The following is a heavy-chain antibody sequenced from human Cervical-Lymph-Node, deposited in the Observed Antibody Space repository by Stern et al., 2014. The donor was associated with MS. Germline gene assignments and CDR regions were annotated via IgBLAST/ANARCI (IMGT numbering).Heavy chain of an antibody. J-gene: IGHJ6*02. D-gene: IGHD2-15*01. CDR1: EYTHNNYL. CDR3: AVRYCSGGRCYSVPDV. V-gene: IGHV1-46*02. CDR2: IKPRGAT. Sequence: QVQLVQSGSEVKKPGASVKVSCKASEYTHNNYLIHWVRQAPGQRPDWMGVIKPRGATNHAQKVQDRVTMTTDASTSTFYMELSRLRSEDTAVYYCAVRYCSGGRCYSVPDVWGQGTTVIVSS.